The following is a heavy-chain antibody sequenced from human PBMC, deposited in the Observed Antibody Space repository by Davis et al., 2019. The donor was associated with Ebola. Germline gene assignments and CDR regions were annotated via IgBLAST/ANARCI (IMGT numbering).Heavy chain of an antibody. D-gene: IGHD5-24*01. CDR3: ARDPPGWP. J-gene: IGHJ4*02. Sequence: SETLSLTCAVYGGSFSGYYWSWIRQPPGKGLEWIGEINHSGSTNYNPSLKSRVTISVDTSKNQFSLKLSSVTPEDTAVYYCARDPPGWPWGQGTLVTVSS. V-gene: IGHV4-34*01. CDR2: INHSGST. CDR1: GGSFSGYY.